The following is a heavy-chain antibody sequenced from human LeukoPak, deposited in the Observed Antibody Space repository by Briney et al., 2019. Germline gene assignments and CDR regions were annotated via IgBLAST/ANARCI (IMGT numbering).Heavy chain of an antibody. J-gene: IGHJ6*03. Sequence: GGSLRLSCAASGFTFDDYGMHWVRQLPGKGLEWVSCINWKRDSIVYAVSVRGRFTISRDNAKNALYLQMNNLRADDTALYYCARARGETTSYYFYLDVWGRGTTVTVSS. V-gene: IGHV3-9*01. CDR2: INWKRDSI. D-gene: IGHD3-10*01. CDR3: ARARGETTSYYFYLDV. CDR1: GFTFDDYG.